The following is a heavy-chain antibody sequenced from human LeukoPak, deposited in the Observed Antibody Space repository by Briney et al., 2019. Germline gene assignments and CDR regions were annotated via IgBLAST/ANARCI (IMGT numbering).Heavy chain of an antibody. D-gene: IGHD3-9*01. CDR3: AKDITYYDILTASSVDY. CDR1: GFTFSSYA. V-gene: IGHV3-30*04. CDR2: ISYDGSNK. J-gene: IGHJ4*02. Sequence: PGGSLRLSCAASGFTFSSYAMHWVRQAPGKGLEWVAVISYDGSNKYYADSVKGRFTISRDNSKNTLYLQMNSLRAEDTAVYYCAKDITYYDILTASSVDYWGQGTLVTVSS.